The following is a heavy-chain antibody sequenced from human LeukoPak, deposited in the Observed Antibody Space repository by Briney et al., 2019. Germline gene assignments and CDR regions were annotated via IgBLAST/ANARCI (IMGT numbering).Heavy chain of an antibody. Sequence: SETLSLTCTASGXSISSSDYYWGWIRQPPGKGLEWIGCIHYSGNTYYNPSLKSRVTISVDTSRNHFSLRLSSVTAADTAVYYCARPRAAAAGTGFDYWGQGTLVTVSS. J-gene: IGHJ4*02. CDR1: GXSISSSDYY. CDR2: IHYSGNT. CDR3: ARPRAAAAGTGFDY. D-gene: IGHD6-13*01. V-gene: IGHV4-39*02.